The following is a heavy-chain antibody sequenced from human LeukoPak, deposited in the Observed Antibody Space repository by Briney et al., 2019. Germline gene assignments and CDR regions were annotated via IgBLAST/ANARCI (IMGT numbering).Heavy chain of an antibody. CDR3: VKVMAEYQLLSGPDY. D-gene: IGHD2-2*01. V-gene: IGHV3-64D*06. CDR2: ISSNGGST. Sequence: GGSLGLSCSASGFTFSSYAMHWVRQAPGKGLEYVSAISSNGGSTYYADSVKGRFTISRDNSKNTLYLQMSSLRAEDTAVYYCVKVMAEYQLLSGPDYWGQGTLVTVSS. CDR1: GFTFSSYA. J-gene: IGHJ4*02.